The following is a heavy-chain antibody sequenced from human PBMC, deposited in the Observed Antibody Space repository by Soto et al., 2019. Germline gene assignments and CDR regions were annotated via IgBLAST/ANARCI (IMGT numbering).Heavy chain of an antibody. CDR2: INHSGST. V-gene: IGHV4-34*01. D-gene: IGHD3-10*01. Sequence: PSETLSLPCSVYGWSFSGYYWSWIRQPPGKGLEWIGEINHSGSTNYNPSLKSRVTISVDTSKNQFSLKLSSVTAADTAVYYCARDPIWFGELFHYYYGMDVWGQGTTVTVSS. J-gene: IGHJ6*02. CDR1: GWSFSGYY. CDR3: ARDPIWFGELFHYYYGMDV.